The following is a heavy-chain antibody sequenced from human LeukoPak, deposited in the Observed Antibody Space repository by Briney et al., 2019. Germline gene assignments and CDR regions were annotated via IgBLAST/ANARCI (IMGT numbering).Heavy chain of an antibody. V-gene: IGHV3-30*04. CDR3: ARSSMVRGVSFDY. CDR2: ISTDGRDK. Sequence: GGSLRLSCAASGFTFSGSAIHWVRQAPGKGLEWVAVISTDGRDKHHADSVKGRFTISRDNSKNTLYLQMNSLRPEDTAVYYCARSSMVRGVSFDYWGQGTLVTVSS. CDR1: GFTFSGSA. D-gene: IGHD3-10*01. J-gene: IGHJ4*02.